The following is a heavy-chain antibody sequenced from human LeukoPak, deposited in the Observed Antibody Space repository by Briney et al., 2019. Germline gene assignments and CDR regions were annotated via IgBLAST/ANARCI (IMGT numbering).Heavy chain of an antibody. J-gene: IGHJ3*02. Sequence: SETLSLTCSVSGGSMNTHYWNWIRQPAGKGLEWIGRIYTSGSTNHNPSLKSRVIMSLDTSKSQFSLSLSSVTAADTAVYYCARDNNGLYFGVRGFDIWGQGKMVIVSS. CDR2: IYTSGST. D-gene: IGHD3-3*01. CDR1: GGSMNTHY. V-gene: IGHV4-4*07. CDR3: ARDNNGLYFGVRGFDI.